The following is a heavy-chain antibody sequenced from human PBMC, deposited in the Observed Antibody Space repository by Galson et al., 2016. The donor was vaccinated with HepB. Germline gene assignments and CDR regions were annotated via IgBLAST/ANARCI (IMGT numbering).Heavy chain of an antibody. Sequence: SVKVSCKASGYSFTTSTMNWVRQAPGQGLEWMGWINTNTGTPTYAQGLTGRFVFSLDTSVSTAYLEISSLKAEDTGVYYCAGDPSARLWQHFDFWGRGTLVTVSS. CDR3: AGDPSARLWQHFDF. CDR1: GYSFTTST. V-gene: IGHV7-4-1*02. D-gene: IGHD6-13*01. CDR2: INTNTGTP. J-gene: IGHJ2*01.